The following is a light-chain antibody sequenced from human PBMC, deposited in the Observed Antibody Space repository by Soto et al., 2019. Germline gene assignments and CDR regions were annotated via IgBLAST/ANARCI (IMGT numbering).Light chain of an antibody. V-gene: IGKV3-15*01. CDR3: QQYNQWPPFT. CDR1: QSVSSN. CDR2: DAS. Sequence: DILMTQSPHTLSLSPGERATLSCRASQSVSSNLAWYQQRPGQAPRLLIHDASTRATGVPVRFSGSGSGTEFTLTISSLQAEDFAVYYCQQYNQWPPFTFGPGTKVDIK. J-gene: IGKJ3*01.